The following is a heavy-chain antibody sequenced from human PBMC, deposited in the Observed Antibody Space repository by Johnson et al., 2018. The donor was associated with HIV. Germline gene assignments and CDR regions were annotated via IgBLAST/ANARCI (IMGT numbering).Heavy chain of an antibody. D-gene: IGHD6-6*01. CDR2: IGTAGDT. J-gene: IGHJ3*02. CDR3: ARVRRQLVRLSAFDI. V-gene: IGHV3-13*01. Sequence: MLLVESGGGVVQPGRSLRLSCSASGFTFSRYGMHWVRQATGKGLEWVSAIGTAGDTYYQGSVKGRFTISRENAKNSLYLQMNSLRAEDTAVYYCARVRRQLVRLSAFDIWGQGTLVTVSS. CDR1: GFTFSRYG.